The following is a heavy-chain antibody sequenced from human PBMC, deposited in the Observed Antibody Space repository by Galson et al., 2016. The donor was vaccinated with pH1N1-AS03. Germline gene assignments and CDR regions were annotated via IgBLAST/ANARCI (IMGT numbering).Heavy chain of an antibody. Sequence: SVKVSCKASGYTFSSYAMHWVRQAPGQRLEWMGWINTDNGNTKYSQKFQGRVTITRDTSASTAYMELNSLSSEVTAVYYCARVSAAAGFDPWGQGTLVTVSS. J-gene: IGHJ5*02. D-gene: IGHD6-13*01. V-gene: IGHV1-3*04. CDR2: INTDNGNT. CDR3: ARVSAAAGFDP. CDR1: GYTFSSYA.